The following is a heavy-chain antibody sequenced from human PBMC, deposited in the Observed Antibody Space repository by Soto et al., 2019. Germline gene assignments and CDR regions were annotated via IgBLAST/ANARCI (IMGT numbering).Heavy chain of an antibody. CDR1: GGTFSSYA. V-gene: IGHV1-69*01. J-gene: IGHJ3*02. D-gene: IGHD6-6*01. CDR3: ARSIAARPGSPFDI. CDR2: IIPIFGTA. Sequence: QVQLVQSGAEVKKPGSSVKVSCKASGGTFSSYAISWVRQAPGQGLEWMGGIIPIFGTANYAQKFQGRVTITADESTSTAYMELSSLRSEDTALYYCARSIAARPGSPFDIWGQGTMVTVSS.